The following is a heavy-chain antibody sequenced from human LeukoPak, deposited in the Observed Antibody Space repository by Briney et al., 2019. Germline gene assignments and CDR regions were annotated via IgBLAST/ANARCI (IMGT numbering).Heavy chain of an antibody. Sequence: SVKVSCKASGGTFSSYAISWVRQAPGQGLEWMGGIIPIFGTANYTQKFRGRVTITTDESTSTAYMELSSLRSEDTAVYYCARVGASRGVHYYYYMDVWGKGTTVTVSS. CDR1: GGTFSSYA. V-gene: IGHV1-69*05. CDR2: IIPIFGTA. CDR3: ARVGASRGVHYYYYMDV. D-gene: IGHD3-10*01. J-gene: IGHJ6*03.